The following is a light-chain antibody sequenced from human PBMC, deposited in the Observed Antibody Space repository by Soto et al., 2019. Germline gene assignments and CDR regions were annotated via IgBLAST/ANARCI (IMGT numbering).Light chain of an antibody. CDR2: SAS. J-gene: IGKJ4*01. Sequence: DIQMTQSPSSLSASVGDRVTITCRASQGIRNDLGWYQQKPGMAPKRLIYSASTLQGGVPSRFSGSASGTEFTLPISSRQPEDFAPYSCLQHFMYPLPLGGGTKVEIK. CDR1: QGIRND. CDR3: LQHFMYPLP. V-gene: IGKV1-17*01.